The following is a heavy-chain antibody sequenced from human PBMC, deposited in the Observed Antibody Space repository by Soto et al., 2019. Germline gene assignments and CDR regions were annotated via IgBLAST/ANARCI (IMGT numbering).Heavy chain of an antibody. Sequence: SETLSLTCAVSGGSISSGGFSCNWIRQPPGKGLEWIGYIYHSGSTYFNPSLKSRVTMSVDRSTNQFSLKLSSVTAADTAVYYCARLIHCQTTSCYFDYWGQGALVTVSS. CDR2: IYHSGST. J-gene: IGHJ4*02. CDR1: GGSISSGGFS. CDR3: ARLIHCQTTSCYFDY. D-gene: IGHD2-2*01. V-gene: IGHV4-30-2*01.